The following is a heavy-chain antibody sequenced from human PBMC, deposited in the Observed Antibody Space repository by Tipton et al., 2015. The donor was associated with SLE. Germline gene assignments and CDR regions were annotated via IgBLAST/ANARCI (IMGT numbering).Heavy chain of an antibody. CDR3: ARDPWLMLFFDY. CDR1: GGSISSSSYY. D-gene: IGHD3-9*01. V-gene: IGHV4-39*07. Sequence: LRLSCTVSGGSISSSSYYWGWIRQPPGKGLEWIGSIYYSGSTYYNPSLKSRVTISVDTSKNQFSLKLSSVTAADTAVYYCARDPWLMLFFDYWGQGTLVTVSS. J-gene: IGHJ4*02. CDR2: IYYSGST.